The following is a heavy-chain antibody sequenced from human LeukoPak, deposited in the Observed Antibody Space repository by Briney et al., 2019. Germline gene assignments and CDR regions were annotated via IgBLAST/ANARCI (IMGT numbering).Heavy chain of an antibody. J-gene: IGHJ4*02. CDR3: AKDLRVAAAGRSDY. CDR2: ISGSGGST. CDR1: GFTFA. Sequence: GGSLRLSCAASGFTFAMSWVRQAPGKGLEWVSAISGSGGSTYYADSVKGRFTISRDNSKNTLYLQMNSLRAEDTAVYYCAKDLRVAAAGRSDYWGQGTLVTVSS. D-gene: IGHD6-13*01. V-gene: IGHV3-23*01.